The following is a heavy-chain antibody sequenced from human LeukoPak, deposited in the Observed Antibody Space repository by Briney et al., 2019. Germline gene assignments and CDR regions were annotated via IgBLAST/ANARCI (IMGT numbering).Heavy chain of an antibody. CDR3: AKHLHQGSYHDYYYGMDV. J-gene: IGHJ6*02. D-gene: IGHD1-14*01. CDR2: ISLRGDST. V-gene: IGHV3-23*01. CDR1: GFTFNSYA. Sequence: GGSLRLSCAASGFTFNSYAMSWVPQVPGEGREWVSEISLRGDSTYYADSVKSRFTVSRGNSRNTLYLQMNSLRADDTALYYCAKHLHQGSYHDYYYGMDVWGQGTTVTVSS.